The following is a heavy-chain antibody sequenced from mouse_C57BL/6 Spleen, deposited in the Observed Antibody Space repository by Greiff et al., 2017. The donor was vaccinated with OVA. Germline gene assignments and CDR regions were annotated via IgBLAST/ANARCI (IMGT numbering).Heavy chain of an antibody. CDR3: TRWNDYDWFAY. J-gene: IGHJ3*01. CDR1: GYSFTSYW. Sequence: EVQGVESGTVLARPGASVKMSCKTSGYSFTSYWLHWVKQWPGQGLEWIGAIYPGNSDTSYNQKFKGKAKLSAVTTASTAYMEISSLTNEDSAVYYCTRWNDYDWFAYWGQGTLVTVSA. D-gene: IGHD2-4*01. CDR2: IYPGNSDT. V-gene: IGHV1-5*01.